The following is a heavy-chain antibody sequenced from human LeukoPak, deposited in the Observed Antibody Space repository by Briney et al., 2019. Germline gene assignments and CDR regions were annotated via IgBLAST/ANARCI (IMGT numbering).Heavy chain of an antibody. D-gene: IGHD3-10*01. CDR3: ARGPNSGSPFVEYFQH. CDR1: GFTFSSYS. J-gene: IGHJ1*01. CDR2: ISSSSSYI. V-gene: IGHV3-21*01. Sequence: NPGGSLRLSCAASGFTFSSYSMNWVRQAPGKGLEWVSSISSSSSYIYYADSVKGRFTISRDNAKNSLYLQMNSLRAEDTAVYYCARGPNSGSPFVEYFQHWGQGTLVTVSS.